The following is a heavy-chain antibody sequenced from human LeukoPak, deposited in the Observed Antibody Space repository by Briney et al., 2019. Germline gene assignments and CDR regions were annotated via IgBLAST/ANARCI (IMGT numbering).Heavy chain of an antibody. CDR1: GFTFSSSW. D-gene: IGHD1-7*01. CDR2: MNADGRTI. CDR3: ARAGNYYFDL. J-gene: IGHJ2*01. V-gene: IGHV3-74*01. Sequence: GGSLGLSCAASGFTFSSSWMHWVRQGPGKGLVWVARMNADGRTINYADSVKGRFTISRDNAKNTLYLQMNSLGTEDAAVYYCARAGNYYFDLWGRGTQVTVSS.